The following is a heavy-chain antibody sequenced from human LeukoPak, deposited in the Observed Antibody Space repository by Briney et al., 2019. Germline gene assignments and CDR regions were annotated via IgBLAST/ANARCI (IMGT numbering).Heavy chain of an antibody. CDR3: AREAPTVTTDNYFYGMDV. CDR1: GYTFTGYY. J-gene: IGHJ6*02. V-gene: IGHV1-18*04. CDR2: ISAYNGNT. D-gene: IGHD4-17*01. Sequence: ASVKVSCKASGYTFTGYYMHWVRQAPGQGLEWMGWISAYNGNTNYAQKLQGRVTMTTDTSTSTAYMELRSLRSDATAVYYCAREAPTVTTDNYFYGMDVWGQGTTVTVSS.